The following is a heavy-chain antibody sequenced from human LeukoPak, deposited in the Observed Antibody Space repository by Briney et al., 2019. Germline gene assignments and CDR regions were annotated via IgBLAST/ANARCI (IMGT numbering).Heavy chain of an antibody. D-gene: IGHD3-3*01. J-gene: IGHJ6*03. CDR2: IYSSGGA. CDR1: GGSINGYY. V-gene: IGHV4-4*09. Sequence: PSETLSLTCTVSGGSINGYYWSWIRQPPGKRPEWIAYIYSSGGADYNPSLKSRVTISVDTSKNQVSLKLNSVTATDTAVYYCARHGADVTTIPDYSYYYMDAWGKGTTVIVSS. CDR3: ARHGADVTTIPDYSYYYMDA.